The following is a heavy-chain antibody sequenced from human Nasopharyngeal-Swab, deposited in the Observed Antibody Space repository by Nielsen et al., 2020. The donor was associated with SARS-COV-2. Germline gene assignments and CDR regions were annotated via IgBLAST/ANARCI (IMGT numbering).Heavy chain of an antibody. D-gene: IGHD6-19*01. J-gene: IGHJ6*02. CDR3: ARDSGVAGTKYYYYGMDV. CDR2: IYYSGST. Sequence: WIRQPPGKGLEWIGYIYYSGSTYYNPSLKSRVTISVDTSKNQFSLKLSSVTAAGTAMYYCARDSGVAGTKYYYYGMDVWGQGTTVTVSS. V-gene: IGHV4-30-4*01.